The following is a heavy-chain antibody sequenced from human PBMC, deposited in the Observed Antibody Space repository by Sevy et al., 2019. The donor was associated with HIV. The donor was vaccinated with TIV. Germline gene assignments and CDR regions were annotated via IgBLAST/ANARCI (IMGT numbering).Heavy chain of an antibody. CDR3: ARTVIAAAGTGFDY. CDR2: IYYSGST. D-gene: IGHD6-13*01. V-gene: IGHV4-31*03. CDR1: GGSIGSGGYY. J-gene: IGHJ4*02. Sequence: SETLSLTCTVSGGSIGSGGYYWSWIRQHPGKGLEWIGYIYYSGSTYYNPSLKSRVTISVDTSKNQFSLKLSSVTAADTAVYYCARTVIAAAGTGFDYWGQGTLVTVSS.